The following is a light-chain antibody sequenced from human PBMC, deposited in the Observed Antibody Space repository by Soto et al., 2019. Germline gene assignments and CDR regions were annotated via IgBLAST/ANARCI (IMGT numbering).Light chain of an antibody. J-gene: IGKJ1*01. CDR3: QQSYKKRT. V-gene: IGKV1-39*01. CDR2: SAS. CDR1: QSIRNY. Sequence: DIQMTQSPSSLYASVGDRVIITCRASQSIRNYLNWYQQEPGKAPKLLIYSASTLQGGVPSRFSGGGSGTHFTLTISSLQPEDFATYFCQQSYKKRTFGQGTKVDIK.